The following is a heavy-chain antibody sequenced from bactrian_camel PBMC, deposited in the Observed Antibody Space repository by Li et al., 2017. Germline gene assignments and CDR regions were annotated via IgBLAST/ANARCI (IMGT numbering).Heavy chain of an antibody. CDR3: AAKAWPWCSNLSPGDVRY. V-gene: IGHV3S54*01. D-gene: IGHD3*01. J-gene: IGHJ6*01. CDR1: GITEGTNC. Sequence: VQLVESGGGSVQPGGSLRLSCEVSGITEGTNCIGWFRQDPGKEREGVAAIMILGATTYYADSVKGRFTISKDNAKNTLYLQMNSLKAEDTAMYYFAAKAWPWCSNLSPGDVRYWGQGTQVTVS. CDR2: IMILGATT.